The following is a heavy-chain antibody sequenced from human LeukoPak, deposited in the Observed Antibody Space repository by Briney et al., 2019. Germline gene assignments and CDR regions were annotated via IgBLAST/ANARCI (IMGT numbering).Heavy chain of an antibody. J-gene: IGHJ6*03. CDR3: VAASLLVSGDSSGYYDYMDV. D-gene: IGHD3-22*01. Sequence: AGSLRLSCAASGFTFSSYAMSWVRQAPGKGLEWVSAISGSGASTYYADSVKGRFTISRDNSKNTLYLQMNSLRAEDTAVYYCVAASLLVSGDSSGYYDYMDVWGKGTTVTVSS. V-gene: IGHV3-23*01. CDR1: GFTFSSYA. CDR2: ISGSGAST.